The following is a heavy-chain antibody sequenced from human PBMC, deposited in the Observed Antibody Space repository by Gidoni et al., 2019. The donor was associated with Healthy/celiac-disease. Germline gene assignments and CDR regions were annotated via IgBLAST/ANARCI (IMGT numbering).Heavy chain of an antibody. CDR3: AKARGQWLARGGLDY. CDR2: ISWNSGSI. V-gene: IGHV3-9*01. J-gene: IGHJ4*02. Sequence: EVQLVESGGGLVQPGRSLRLSFAASGFPFDGYAMHWVRQAPGKGLEWVSGISWNSGSIGYADSVKGRFTISRDNAKNSLYLQMNSLRAEDTALYYCAKARGQWLARGGLDYWGQGTLVTVSS. CDR1: GFPFDGYA. D-gene: IGHD6-19*01.